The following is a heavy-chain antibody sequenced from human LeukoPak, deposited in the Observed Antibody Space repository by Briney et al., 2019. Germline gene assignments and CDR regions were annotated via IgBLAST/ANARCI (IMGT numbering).Heavy chain of an antibody. CDR3: ARVGRSGWYGKTGVDY. D-gene: IGHD6-19*01. CDR1: GGSISSYY. Sequence: SETLSLTCTVSGGSISSYYWSWIRQPPGKGREWIGYIYYSGSTNYNPSLKSRVTISVDTSKNQFSLKLSSVTAADTAVYYCARVGRSGWYGKTGVDYWGQGTLVTVSS. V-gene: IGHV4-59*01. CDR2: IYYSGST. J-gene: IGHJ4*02.